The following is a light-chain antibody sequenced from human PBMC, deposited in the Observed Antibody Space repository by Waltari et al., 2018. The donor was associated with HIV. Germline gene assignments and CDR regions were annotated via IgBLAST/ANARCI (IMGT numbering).Light chain of an antibody. Sequence: QSALPQPAPVSGSPGQSLPISCPGTSSDVGSYNLVSCYQHHPGKAPKPRIYEVSKRPAGVSNRFAGSKSGNTASLTISGLQAEDEADYYCCSYAGSSTPVFGGGTKLTVL. J-gene: IGLJ2*01. CDR2: EVS. CDR1: SSDVGSYNL. CDR3: CSYAGSSTPV. V-gene: IGLV2-23*02.